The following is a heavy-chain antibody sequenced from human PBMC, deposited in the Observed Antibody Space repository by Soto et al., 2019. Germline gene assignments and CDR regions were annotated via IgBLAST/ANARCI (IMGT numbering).Heavy chain of an antibody. D-gene: IGHD3-22*01. CDR2: INPNSGGT. J-gene: IGHJ4*02. CDR1: GYTFTGYD. CDR3: AIGYDSSGYYYSPGIDY. Sequence: GASVKVSCKASGYTFTGYDMHWVRQAPGQGLEWMGWINPNSGGTNYAQKFQGWVTMTRDTSISTAYMELSRLRSDDTAVYYCAIGYDSSGYYYSPGIDYWGQGP. V-gene: IGHV1-2*04.